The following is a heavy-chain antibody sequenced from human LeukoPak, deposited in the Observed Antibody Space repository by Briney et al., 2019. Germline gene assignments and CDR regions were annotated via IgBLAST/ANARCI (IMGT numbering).Heavy chain of an antibody. J-gene: IGHJ4*02. CDR1: VYTFSGYY. D-gene: IGHD3-10*01. V-gene: IGHV1-2*02. CDR3: ASGDRVTMLRGGNIGYFDY. Sequence: ASVKVSCKASVYTFSGYYMHWVRQAPGKGLEWMGWLTPNSGGTDYAQKFQGRVTMTRDTSIRTAYMELSRLRSDDTAVYYCASGDRVTMLRGGNIGYFDYWGQGTLVTVSS. CDR2: LTPNSGGT.